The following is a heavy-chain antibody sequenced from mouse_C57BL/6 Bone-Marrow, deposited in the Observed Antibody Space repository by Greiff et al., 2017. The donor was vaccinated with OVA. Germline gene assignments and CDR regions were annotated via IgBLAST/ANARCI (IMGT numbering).Heavy chain of an antibody. CDR1: GYTFTSYG. Sequence: VQLQQSGAELVRPGSSVKMSCKTSGYTFTSYGINWVKQRPGQGLEWIGYIYIGNGYTEYNEKFKGKATLTSDTSSSTAYMQLSSLTSEDSAIYFCARKASYYYGSSYDWYFDVWGTGTTVTVSS. CDR2: IYIGNGYT. J-gene: IGHJ1*03. V-gene: IGHV1-58*01. CDR3: ARKASYYYGSSYDWYFDV. D-gene: IGHD1-1*01.